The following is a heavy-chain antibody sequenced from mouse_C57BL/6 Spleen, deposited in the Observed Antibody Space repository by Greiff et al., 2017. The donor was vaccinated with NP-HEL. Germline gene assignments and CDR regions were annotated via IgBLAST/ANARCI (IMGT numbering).Heavy chain of an antibody. CDR2: IHPTSGST. Sequence: QVQLQQPGAELVKPGASVKLSCKASGYTFTSYWMHWVKQRPGQGLEWIGMIHPTSGSTNYNEKFKSKATLTVDKSSSTAYMQLSSLTSEDSAVYYCAILYDYDSAYWGQGTLVTVSA. V-gene: IGHV1-64*01. D-gene: IGHD2-4*01. J-gene: IGHJ3*01. CDR1: GYTFTSYW. CDR3: AILYDYDSAY.